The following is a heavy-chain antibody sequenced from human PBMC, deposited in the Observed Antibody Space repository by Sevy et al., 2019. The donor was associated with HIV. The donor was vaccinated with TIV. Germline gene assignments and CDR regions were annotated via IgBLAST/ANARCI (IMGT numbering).Heavy chain of an antibody. CDR2: IYSGGST. Sequence: GGPLRLSCAASGFTVSSNYMSWVRQAPGKGLEWVSVIYSGGSTYYADSVKGRFTISRDNSKNTLYLQMNSLRAEDTAVYYCARQARVHDAFDIWGQGTMVTVSS. CDR3: ARQARVHDAFDI. V-gene: IGHV3-53*01. CDR1: GFTVSSNY. J-gene: IGHJ3*02.